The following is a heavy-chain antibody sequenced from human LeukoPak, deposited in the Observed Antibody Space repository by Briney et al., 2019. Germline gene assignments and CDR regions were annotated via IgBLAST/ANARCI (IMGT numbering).Heavy chain of an antibody. V-gene: IGHV4-39*07. D-gene: IGHD1-26*01. CDR2: IYYSGST. CDR1: GGSISSSSYY. J-gene: IGHJ4*02. Sequence: SETLSLTCTVSGGSISSSSYYWGWIRQPPGKGLEWIGSIYYSGSTYYNPSLKSRVTISVDTSKNQFSLKLSSVTAADTAVYYCARETRIVGATSFDYWGQGTLVTVSP. CDR3: ARETRIVGATSFDY.